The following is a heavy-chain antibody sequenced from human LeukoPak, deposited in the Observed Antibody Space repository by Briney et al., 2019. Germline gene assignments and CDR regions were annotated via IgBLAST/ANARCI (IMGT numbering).Heavy chain of an antibody. V-gene: IGHV1-2*06. D-gene: IGHD1-1*01. Sequence: ASVKVSCKASGYTFTAQYMHWVRQAPGQGLEWMGRINPSSGGTSYVQKFQGRVTTTRDTSITTAYMELTSLRSDDTAVYYCASGTTGRIDYWGQGTLVTVSS. J-gene: IGHJ4*02. CDR3: ASGTTGRIDY. CDR1: GYTFTAQY. CDR2: INPSSGGT.